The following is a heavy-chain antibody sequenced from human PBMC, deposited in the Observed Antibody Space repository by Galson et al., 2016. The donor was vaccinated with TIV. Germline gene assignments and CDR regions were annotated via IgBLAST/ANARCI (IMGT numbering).Heavy chain of an antibody. CDR2: INTDGDAS. CDR3: ARGNPGNPNF. Sequence: SLRLSCAASGFTFSNYWMHWVRQSPGEGLIYVSRINTDGDASDYADSVKGRFTISRANVKNIVFLQMTALRVEDTAVYYCARGNPGNPNFWGQGTLVTVSS. D-gene: IGHD4-23*01. J-gene: IGHJ4*02. CDR1: GFTFSNYW. V-gene: IGHV3-74*01.